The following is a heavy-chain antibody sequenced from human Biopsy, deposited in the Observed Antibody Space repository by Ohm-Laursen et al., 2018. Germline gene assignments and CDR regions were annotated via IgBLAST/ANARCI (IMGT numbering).Heavy chain of an antibody. CDR1: GDSISSYY. Sequence: VTLSLTCTVSGDSISSYYWSWIRQPPGKGLEWIGYVSYTGSTDYNPSLQSRVTISVDTSKNHFSLRLRSVTPADTAMYYCARDRGFYSDRTVPGYFDLWGRGTLVTVSS. CDR3: ARDRGFYSDRTVPGYFDL. D-gene: IGHD3-22*01. CDR2: VSYTGST. V-gene: IGHV4-59*01. J-gene: IGHJ2*01.